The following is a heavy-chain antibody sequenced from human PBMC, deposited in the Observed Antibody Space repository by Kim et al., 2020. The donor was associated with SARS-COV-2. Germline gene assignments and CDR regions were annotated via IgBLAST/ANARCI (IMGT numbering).Heavy chain of an antibody. CDR3: ARDSGYGDPFDY. V-gene: IGHV4-59*01. Sequence: SETLSLTCSVSGGSISGYCWSWIRQPPGKGLEWIGYIYSSGSTTYNPSLKSRVTISLDTFRKQFSLKLTSVIAADTAVYFCARDSGYGDPFDYWGQGTLVTVSS. J-gene: IGHJ4*02. D-gene: IGHD4-17*01. CDR2: IYSSGST. CDR1: GGSISGYC.